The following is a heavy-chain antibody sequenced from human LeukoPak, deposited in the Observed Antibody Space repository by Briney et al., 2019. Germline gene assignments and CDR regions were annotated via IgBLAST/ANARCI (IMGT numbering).Heavy chain of an antibody. D-gene: IGHD1-26*01. CDR1: GFTFDDYA. Sequence: GGSLRLSCAASGFTFDDYAMHRVRQGPGKSLEWVSLINENGDIAYYGDSVRGRFTVSRDNAKNSLYLQMNSLTTEDTALYYCAKARWEPNFDYWGQGTLVTVSS. CDR2: INENGDIA. CDR3: AKARWEPNFDY. V-gene: IGHV3-43*02. J-gene: IGHJ4*02.